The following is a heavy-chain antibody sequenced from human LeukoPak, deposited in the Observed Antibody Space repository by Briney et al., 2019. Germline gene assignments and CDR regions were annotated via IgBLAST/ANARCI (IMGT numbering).Heavy chain of an antibody. D-gene: IGHD3-10*01. CDR3: ASIRGVTPYYYYGMDV. CDR2: ISAYNGNT. Sequence: ASVKVSCKASGYTFTSYAMHWVRQAPGQRLEWMGWISAYNGNTNYAQKLQGRVTMTTDTSTSTAYMELRSLRSDDTAVYYCASIRGVTPYYYYGMDVWGQGTTVTVSS. J-gene: IGHJ6*02. V-gene: IGHV1-18*01. CDR1: GYTFTSYA.